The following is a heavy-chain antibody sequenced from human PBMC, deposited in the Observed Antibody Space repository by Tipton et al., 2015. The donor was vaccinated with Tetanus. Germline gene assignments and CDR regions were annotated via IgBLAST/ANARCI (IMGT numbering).Heavy chain of an antibody. D-gene: IGHD2/OR15-2a*01. V-gene: IGHV4-30-4*08. CDR1: GASLRGGDYH. CDR2: IYQTGTT. J-gene: IGHJ4*02. Sequence: GLVKPSETLSLTCTVSGASLRGGDYHWSWIRQPPGKDLEWIGYIYQTGTTYYNPSLKGRVTISMDRSNTQFSLRLDSLTAADTAVYYCARAAGFLGLTHDFWGRGTLVSVSS. CDR3: ARAAGFLGLTHDF.